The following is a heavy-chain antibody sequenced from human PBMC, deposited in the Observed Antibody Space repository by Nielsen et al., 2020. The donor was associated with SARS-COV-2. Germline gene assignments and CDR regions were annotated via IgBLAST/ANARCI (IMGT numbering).Heavy chain of an antibody. D-gene: IGHD3-22*01. CDR2: VTSKTDDATT. V-gene: IGHV3-15*01. Sequence: GESLKISCAASGFIFKDAWMSLVRQAPGKGLELVGRVTSKTDDATTDYAAPVKGRFSISRDDSKNTLFLQMDSLKTEDTAVYYCTTVFFDTSGVRDWGQGTLVIVSS. CDR1: GFIFKDAW. J-gene: IGHJ4*02. CDR3: TTVFFDTSGVRD.